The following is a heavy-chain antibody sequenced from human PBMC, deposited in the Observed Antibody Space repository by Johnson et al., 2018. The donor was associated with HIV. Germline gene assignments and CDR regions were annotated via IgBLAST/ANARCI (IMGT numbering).Heavy chain of an antibody. V-gene: IGHV3-23*01. CDR2: ISGSGTTI. CDR3: AREQATLWFRASGAAFDI. CDR1: GFTFSSYA. J-gene: IGHJ3*02. D-gene: IGHD3-10*01. Sequence: QLLGSGGGLVQPGGSLRLSCAASGFTFSSYAMSSVRQAPGKGLEWVSAISGSGTTIYNAESVKGRFTISRDNAKNSLYLQMNSLRAEDTAVYYCAREQATLWFRASGAAFDIWGQGTTVTVSS.